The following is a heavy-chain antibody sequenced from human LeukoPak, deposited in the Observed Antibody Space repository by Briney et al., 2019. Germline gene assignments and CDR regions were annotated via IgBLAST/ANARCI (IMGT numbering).Heavy chain of an antibody. CDR1: GGSISSGDYY. Sequence: SETLSLTCTVSGGSISSGDYYWRWIRQPPGKGLEWIGYIYYSGSTYYNPSLKSRVTISVDTSKNQFSLKLSSVTAADTAVYYCAREDRGYCSSTSCPGGYYFDYWGQGTLVTVSS. CDR3: AREDRGYCSSTSCPGGYYFDY. V-gene: IGHV4-30-4*01. CDR2: IYYSGST. J-gene: IGHJ4*02. D-gene: IGHD2-2*01.